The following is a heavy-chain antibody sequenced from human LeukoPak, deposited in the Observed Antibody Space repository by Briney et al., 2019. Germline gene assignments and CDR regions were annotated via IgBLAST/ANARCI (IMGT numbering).Heavy chain of an antibody. V-gene: IGHV3-33*01. CDR2: IWYDGSNK. Sequence: GGSLRLSCAASGFTFNSYGMHWVRQAPGKGLEWVAVIWYDGSNKYYADSVKGRFTISRDNSKNTLYLQMNSLRAEDTAVYYCARDRLGSGWSSFDYWGQGTLVTVSS. CDR3: ARDRLGSGWSSFDY. J-gene: IGHJ4*02. CDR1: GFTFNSYG. D-gene: IGHD6-19*01.